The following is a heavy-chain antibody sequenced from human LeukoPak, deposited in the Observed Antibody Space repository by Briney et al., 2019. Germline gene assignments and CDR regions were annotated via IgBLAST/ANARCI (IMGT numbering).Heavy chain of an antibody. CDR3: ASTSCSGGSCYRGGWFDP. CDR2: INHSGST. Sequence: SETLSLTCAVYGGSFSGYYWSWIRQPPRKGLEWIGEINHSGSTNYNPSLKSRVTISVDTSKNQFSLKLSSVTAADTAVYYCASTSCSGGSCYRGGWFDPWGQGTLVTVSS. V-gene: IGHV4-34*01. CDR1: GGSFSGYY. D-gene: IGHD2-15*01. J-gene: IGHJ5*02.